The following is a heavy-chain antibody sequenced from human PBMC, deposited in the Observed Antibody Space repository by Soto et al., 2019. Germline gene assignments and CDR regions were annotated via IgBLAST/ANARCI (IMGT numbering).Heavy chain of an antibody. CDR1: GGSISSGGYF. Sequence: PSETLSLTCTVSGGSISSGGYFWNWVRQPPGKGLEWIGNIYYTGATSYNPSLESRVTISLDTSKNQFSLRLSSVTAADTAVYYCARPSVPATRGPLDYWGQGALVTVSS. CDR3: ARPSVPATRGPLDY. D-gene: IGHD6-19*01. CDR2: IYYTGAT. J-gene: IGHJ4*02. V-gene: IGHV4-61*08.